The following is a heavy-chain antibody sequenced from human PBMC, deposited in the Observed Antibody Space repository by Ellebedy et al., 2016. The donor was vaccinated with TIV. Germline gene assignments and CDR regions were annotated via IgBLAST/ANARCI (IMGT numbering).Heavy chain of an antibody. CDR1: GFTFSSYG. CDR2: ILYDGSNK. CDR3: ARWPSGDAPLDY. J-gene: IGHJ4*02. V-gene: IGHV3-30*03. D-gene: IGHD4-17*01. Sequence: GGSLRLSCAASGFTFSSYGMHWVRQAPGKGLEWVAVILYDGSNKFYADSVKGRFTISRDNSKNTLYLQMNSLRVEDTAVYYCARWPSGDAPLDYWGQGTLVTVSS.